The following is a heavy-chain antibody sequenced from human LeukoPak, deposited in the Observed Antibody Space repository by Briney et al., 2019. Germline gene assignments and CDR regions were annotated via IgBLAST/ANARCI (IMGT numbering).Heavy chain of an antibody. D-gene: IGHD2-2*02. CDR3: AREGYCSSTSCYNPFDY. CDR1: GGSISSYY. Sequence: SETLSLTCTVSGGSISSYYWSWIRQPAGKGLEWIGRIYTSGSTNYNPSLKSRVTMSVDTSKNRFSLKLSSVTAADTAVYYCAREGYCSSTSCYNPFDYWGQGTLVTVSS. CDR2: IYTSGST. V-gene: IGHV4-4*07. J-gene: IGHJ4*02.